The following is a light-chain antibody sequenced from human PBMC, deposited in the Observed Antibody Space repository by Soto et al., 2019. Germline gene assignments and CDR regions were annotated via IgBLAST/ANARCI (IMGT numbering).Light chain of an antibody. CDR1: QIVSSSY. Sequence: EIVLTQSPATLSLSPGERATLSCRASQIVSSSYLAWYQQKPGQAPMLLIYGASSRATGIPDRFSGSGSGTDFTLTISRLEPEDFSVYYCQQRYNWPITFGQGTRLEIK. CDR2: GAS. J-gene: IGKJ5*01. V-gene: IGKV3D-20*02. CDR3: QQRYNWPIT.